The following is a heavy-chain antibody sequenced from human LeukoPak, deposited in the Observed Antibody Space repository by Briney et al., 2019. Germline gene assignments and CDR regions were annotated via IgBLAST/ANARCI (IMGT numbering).Heavy chain of an antibody. CDR2: FKSYSGGT. D-gene: IGHD2-15*01. CDR1: GYTFTDYY. J-gene: IGHJ6*02. V-gene: IGHV1-2*02. Sequence: SVKVSCKASGYTFTDYYIHWVRQAPGQGLEWMGWFKSYSGGTNYAEKFQGRVTMTRDTSITTAYMELSSLRSDDTAMYYCARDLDIVVVAAALRHYGLDVWGQGTTVTVSS. CDR3: ARDLDIVVVAAALRHYGLDV.